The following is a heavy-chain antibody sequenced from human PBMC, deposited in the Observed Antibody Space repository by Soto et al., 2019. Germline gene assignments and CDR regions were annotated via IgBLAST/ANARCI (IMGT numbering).Heavy chain of an antibody. CDR2: ISSSSSYI. CDR3: ARVTTVTTLDYYYYMDV. CDR1: GLPFTSYS. Sequence: PGGSLELSCAASGLPFTSYSLTWFRQAPGKGLEWVSSISSSSSYIYYADSVKGRFTISRDNAKNSLYLQMNSLRAEDTAVYYCARVTTVTTLDYYYYMDVWGKGTTVTVSS. J-gene: IGHJ6*03. D-gene: IGHD4-17*01. V-gene: IGHV3-21*01.